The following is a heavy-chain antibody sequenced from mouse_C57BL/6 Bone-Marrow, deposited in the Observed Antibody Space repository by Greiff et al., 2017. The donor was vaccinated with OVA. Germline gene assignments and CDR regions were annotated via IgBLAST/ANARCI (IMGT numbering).Heavy chain of an antibody. D-gene: IGHD2-1*01. J-gene: IGHJ3*01. CDR2: INPSSGYT. CDR3: AKEDGNWFSY. Sequence: QVHVKQSGAELARPGASVKMSCKASGYTFTSYTMHWVKQRPGQGLEWIGYINPSSGYTKYNQKFKDKATLTADTSSSPAYMQLSSLTSEYSAVDYCAKEDGNWFSYWGQGTRVTVSA. CDR1: GYTFTSYT. V-gene: IGHV1-4*01.